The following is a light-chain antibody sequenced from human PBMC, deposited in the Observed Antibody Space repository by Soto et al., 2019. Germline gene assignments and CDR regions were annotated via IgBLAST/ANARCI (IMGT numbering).Light chain of an antibody. Sequence: DIQMTQSPSSLSASVGDRVTITCRASQGISNDLAWYQQKPGKVPKLLIYAASTLESGVPSRFSGRGSGTDFALTISSLQPEDVATYYCQNYNRAPRTFGQGTKVEI. V-gene: IGKV1-27*01. J-gene: IGKJ1*01. CDR1: QGISND. CDR3: QNYNRAPRT. CDR2: AAS.